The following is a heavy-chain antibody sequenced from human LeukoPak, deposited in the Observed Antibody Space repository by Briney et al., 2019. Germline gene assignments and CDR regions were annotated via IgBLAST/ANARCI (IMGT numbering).Heavy chain of an antibody. CDR1: GFTFNNYG. CDR3: AELGITMIGGV. V-gene: IGHV3-23*01. D-gene: IGHD3-10*02. CDR2: ITGSGGST. Sequence: GGSLRLSCAASGFTFNNYGMSWVRQAPGKGLEWVSTITGSGGSTYYADSVKGRFTISRDNSKNSLYLQMNSLRAEDTAVYYCAELGITMIGGVWGKGTTVTISS. J-gene: IGHJ6*04.